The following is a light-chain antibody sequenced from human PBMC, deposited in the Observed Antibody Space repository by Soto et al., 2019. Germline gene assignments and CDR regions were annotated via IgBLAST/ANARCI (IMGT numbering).Light chain of an antibody. V-gene: IGKV1-5*03. CDR1: QDISHY. J-gene: IGKJ1*01. Sequence: DIQMTQSPSSLSASVGDTVTITCQASQDISHYLNWYQQKPGKAPKLLIYKASTLKSGVPSRFSGSGSGTEFTLTISSLQPDDFATYYCQHYNSYSEAFGQGTKV. CDR2: KAS. CDR3: QHYNSYSEA.